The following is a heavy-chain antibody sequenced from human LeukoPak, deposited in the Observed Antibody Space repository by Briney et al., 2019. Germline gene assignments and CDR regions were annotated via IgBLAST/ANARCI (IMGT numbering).Heavy chain of an antibody. D-gene: IGHD6-19*01. CDR3: ARGGGWYGSYYYYYMDV. CDR1: GGSFSGYY. Sequence: PSETLSLTCAVYGGSFSGYYWSWIRQPPGKGLEWIGEINHSGSTNYNPYLKSRVTISVDTSKNQFSLKLSSVNAADTAVYYCARGGGWYGSYYYYYMDVWGKGTTVTVSS. J-gene: IGHJ6*03. V-gene: IGHV4-34*01. CDR2: INHSGST.